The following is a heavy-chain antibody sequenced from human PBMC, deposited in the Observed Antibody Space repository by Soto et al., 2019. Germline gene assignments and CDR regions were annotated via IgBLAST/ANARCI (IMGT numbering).Heavy chain of an antibody. CDR2: INPSGGST. CDR1: GYTFTSYY. J-gene: IGHJ6*02. V-gene: IGHV1-46*01. Sequence: ASVKVSCKASGYTFTSYYMHWVRQAPGQGLEWMGIINPSGGSTSYAQKFQGRVTMTRDTSTSTVYMELSSLRSEDTAVYYCARDQIIGRIDTVTTVGSVGYYYGMDVWGQGTTVTVSS. CDR3: ARDQIIGRIDTVTTVGSVGYYYGMDV. D-gene: IGHD4-17*01.